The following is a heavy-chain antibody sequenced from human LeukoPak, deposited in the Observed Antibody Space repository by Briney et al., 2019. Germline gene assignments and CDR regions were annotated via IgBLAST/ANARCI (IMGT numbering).Heavy chain of an antibody. CDR2: ISGSGGST. CDR1: GFTFSSYA. Sequence: GGSLRLSCAASGFTFSSYAMSWVRQAPGEGLEWVSAISGSGGSTYYADSVKGRFTISGDNSKNTLYLQMNSLRAEDTAVYYCAKDALPYGSRGAFDIWGQGTMVTVSS. J-gene: IGHJ3*02. D-gene: IGHD4-17*01. V-gene: IGHV3-23*01. CDR3: AKDALPYGSRGAFDI.